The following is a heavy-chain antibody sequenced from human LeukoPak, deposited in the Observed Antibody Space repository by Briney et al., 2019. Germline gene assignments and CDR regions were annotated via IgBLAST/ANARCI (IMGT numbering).Heavy chain of an antibody. CDR2: IYYSGST. CDR1: GGSISSSSYY. Sequence: PSETLSLTCTVSGGSISSSSYYWGWIRQPPGKGLEWIGSIYYSGSTYYNPSLKSRVTISVDTSKNQFSLKLSSVTAADTAVYYCARPRDYVWGSCHNWGQGTLVTVSS. J-gene: IGHJ4*02. D-gene: IGHD3-16*01. V-gene: IGHV4-39*01. CDR3: ARPRDYVWGSCHN.